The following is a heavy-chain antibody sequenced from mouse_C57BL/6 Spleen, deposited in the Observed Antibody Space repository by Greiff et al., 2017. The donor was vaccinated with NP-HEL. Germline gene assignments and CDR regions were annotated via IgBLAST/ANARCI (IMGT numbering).Heavy chain of an antibody. CDR2: ISDGGSYT. CDR3: ARDHYDYAMDY. D-gene: IGHD1-2*01. CDR1: GFTFSSYA. V-gene: IGHV5-4*01. Sequence: EVNVVESGGGLVKPGGSLKLSCAASGFTFSSYAMSWVRQTPEKRLEWVATISDGGSYTYYPDNVKGRFTISRDNAKNNLYLQMSHLKSEDTAMYYCARDHYDYAMDYWGQGTSVTVSS. J-gene: IGHJ4*01.